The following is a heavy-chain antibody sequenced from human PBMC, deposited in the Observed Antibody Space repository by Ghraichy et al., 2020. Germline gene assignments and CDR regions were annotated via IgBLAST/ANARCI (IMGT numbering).Heavy chain of an antibody. CDR3: AHGHDFWNGYCHFDY. CDR2: IYWNDDK. CDR1: GFSLSTSGVG. D-gene: IGHD3-3*01. Sequence: SGPTLVKPTQTLTLTCTFSGFSLSTSGVGVGWIRQPPGKALEWLALIYWNDDKRYSPSLKSRLTITKDTSKNQVVLTMTNMDPVDTATYYCAHGHDFWNGYCHFDYWGQGTLVTVSS. J-gene: IGHJ4*02. V-gene: IGHV2-5*01.